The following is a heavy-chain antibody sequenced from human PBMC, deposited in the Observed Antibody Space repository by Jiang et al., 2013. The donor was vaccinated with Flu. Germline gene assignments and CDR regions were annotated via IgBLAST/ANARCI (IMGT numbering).Heavy chain of an antibody. CDR1: GDSVSSNSAA. CDR2: TYYRSKWYN. Sequence: SQTLSLTCAISGDSVSSNSAAWNWIRQSPSRGLEWLGRTYYRSKWYNDYAVSVKSRITINPDTSKNQFSLQLNSVTPEDTAVYYCAREPPSYDILTGYYRPYYFDYWGQGTLVTVSS. J-gene: IGHJ4*02. V-gene: IGHV6-1*01. D-gene: IGHD3-9*01. CDR3: AREPPSYDILTGYYRPYYFDY.